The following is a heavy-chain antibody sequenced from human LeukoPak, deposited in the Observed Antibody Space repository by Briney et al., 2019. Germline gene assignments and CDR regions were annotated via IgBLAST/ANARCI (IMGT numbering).Heavy chain of an antibody. CDR2: ISSSGSTI. D-gene: IGHD4-17*01. CDR1: GFTFSDYY. V-gene: IGHV3-11*01. J-gene: IGHJ4*02. CDR3: ARDDSWTGTTATFDY. Sequence: PGGSLRLSCAASGFTFSDYYMSWIRQAPGKGLEWVSYISSSGSTIYYADSVKGRFTMSRDNAKNSLYLQMNSLRAEDTAVYYCARDDSWTGTTATFDYWGQGTLVTVSS.